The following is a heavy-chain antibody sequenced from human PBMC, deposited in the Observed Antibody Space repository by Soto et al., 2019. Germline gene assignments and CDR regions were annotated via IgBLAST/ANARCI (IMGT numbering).Heavy chain of an antibody. Sequence: PGGSLRLSCAASGFTFGDSAMSWFRQAPGKGLEWGGLIRSKAYGGTTEYAASVKGRFTISRDDSKSIAYMQMNNLKTEDTAVYYCARALRYCSSTACYFAFDIWGRGTLVTVS. CDR1: GFTFGDSA. CDR2: IRSKAYGGTT. CDR3: ARALRYCSSTACYFAFDI. D-gene: IGHD2-2*01. J-gene: IGHJ3*02. V-gene: IGHV3-49*03.